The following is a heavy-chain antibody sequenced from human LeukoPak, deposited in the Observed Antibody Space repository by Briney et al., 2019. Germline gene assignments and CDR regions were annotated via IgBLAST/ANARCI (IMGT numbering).Heavy chain of an antibody. V-gene: IGHV1-8*01. D-gene: IGHD3-10*01. CDR2: MNPNSGNT. CDR3: ARGGAGSPNYYYYYYMDV. Sequence: VASVKVSCKASGYTFTSYDINWVRQATGQGLEWMGWMNPNSGNTGYAQKFQGRVTMTRNTSISTAYMELSSLRSEDTAVYYCARGGAGSPNYYYYYYMDVWGKGTTVTISS. J-gene: IGHJ6*03. CDR1: GYTFTSYD.